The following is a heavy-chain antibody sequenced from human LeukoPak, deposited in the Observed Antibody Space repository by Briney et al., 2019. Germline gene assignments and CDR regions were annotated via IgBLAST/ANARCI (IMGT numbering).Heavy chain of an antibody. V-gene: IGHV4-39*07. CDR3: ARWGLGPSFDY. Sequence: SETLSLSCTVSGGSISSSSYYWGWIRQPPGKGLEWIGSIYYSGSTYYNPSLKSRVTISVDTSKNQFSLKLSSVTAADTAVYYCARWGLGPSFDYWGQGTRVTVSS. J-gene: IGHJ4*02. CDR1: GGSISSSSYY. D-gene: IGHD1-26*01. CDR2: IYYSGST.